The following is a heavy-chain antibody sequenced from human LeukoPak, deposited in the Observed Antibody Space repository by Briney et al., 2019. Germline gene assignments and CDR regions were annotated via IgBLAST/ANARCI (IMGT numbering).Heavy chain of an antibody. J-gene: IGHJ1*01. D-gene: IGHD3-16*01. CDR3: ARDSGGGNEYFQH. Sequence: PSETLSLTCTVSGGSISSSSYYWGWIRQPPGKGLEWIGSIYYSGSTYYNPSLKSRVTISVDTSKNQFSLKLSSVTAADTAVYYCARDSGGGNEYFQHWGQGTLVTVSS. CDR1: GGSISSSSYY. CDR2: IYYSGST. V-gene: IGHV4-39*07.